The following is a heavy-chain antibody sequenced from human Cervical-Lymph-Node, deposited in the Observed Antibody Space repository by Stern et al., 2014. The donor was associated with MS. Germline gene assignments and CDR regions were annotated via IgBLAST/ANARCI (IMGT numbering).Heavy chain of an antibody. D-gene: IGHD6-6*01. CDR1: GFTFSSYG. CDR2: IWYDESNK. J-gene: IGHJ4*02. V-gene: IGHV3-33*06. Sequence: VQLVESGGGVVQPGRSLRISCAASGFTFSSYGIHWVRQTPGKGLEWVAVIWYDESNKYYADSVKGRFTISRDNSENTVYLQMNSLRPEDTAVYYCAKGDSSSPLEYWGQGTLVTVSS. CDR3: AKGDSSSPLEY.